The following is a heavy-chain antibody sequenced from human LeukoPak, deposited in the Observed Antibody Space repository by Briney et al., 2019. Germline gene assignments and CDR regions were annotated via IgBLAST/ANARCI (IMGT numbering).Heavy chain of an antibody. CDR3: ARDLWGWYDY. V-gene: IGHV4-59*01. CDR2: IYYSGST. D-gene: IGHD6-19*01. J-gene: IGHJ4*02. CDR1: GGSISSYY. Sequence: PSETLSLTCTVSGGSISSYYWSWIRQPPGKGLEWIGYIYYSGSTNYNPSLKSRVTISVDTSKNQFSLKLSSVTAADTAVYYCARDLWGWYDYWGQGTLVTVSS.